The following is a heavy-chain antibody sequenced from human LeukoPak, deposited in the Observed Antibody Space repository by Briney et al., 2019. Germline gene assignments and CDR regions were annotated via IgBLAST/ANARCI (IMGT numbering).Heavy chain of an antibody. CDR1: GGSIGSFY. Sequence: SETLSLTCTISGGSIGSFYWSWIRQSPGRDLEWIGHVYDPKSFGDDDDETVSDNTDYNPSLKSRVTISLDMSKKQVSLKLRTVTSADTAVYFCARGVTTFFDHWAREPWSPSPQ. J-gene: IGHJ4*02. V-gene: IGHV4-59*01. D-gene: IGHD4-17*01. CDR3: ARGVTTFFDH. CDR2: VYDPKSFGDDDDETVSDNT.